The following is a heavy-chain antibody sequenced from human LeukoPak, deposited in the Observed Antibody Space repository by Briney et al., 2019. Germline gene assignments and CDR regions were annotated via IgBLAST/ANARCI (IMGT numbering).Heavy chain of an antibody. D-gene: IGHD3-22*01. V-gene: IGHV4-59*08. CDR3: ARLLHSSGYYDSEYFQH. J-gene: IGHJ1*01. Sequence: PSETLSLTCTVSGGSISSYYWSWIRQPPGKGLEWIGYIYYSGSTNYNPSLKSRVTISVDTSKNQFSLKLSSVTAADTAVYYCARLLHSSGYYDSEYFQHWGQGTLVTVSS. CDR2: IYYSGST. CDR1: GGSISSYY.